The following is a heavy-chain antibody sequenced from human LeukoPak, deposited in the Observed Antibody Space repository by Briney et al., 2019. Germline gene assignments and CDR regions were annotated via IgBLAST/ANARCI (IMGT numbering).Heavy chain of an antibody. CDR2: IYYSGST. Sequence: SQTLSLTCTVSGGSISSGGYYWRWIRQHPGKGLEWIGYIYYSGSTYYNPSLKSRVTISVDTSKNQFSLKLSSVTAADTAVYYCARVPSTTGSFDYWGQGTLVTVSS. CDR1: GGSISSGGYY. D-gene: IGHD3-10*01. CDR3: ARVPSTTGSFDY. J-gene: IGHJ4*02. V-gene: IGHV4-31*03.